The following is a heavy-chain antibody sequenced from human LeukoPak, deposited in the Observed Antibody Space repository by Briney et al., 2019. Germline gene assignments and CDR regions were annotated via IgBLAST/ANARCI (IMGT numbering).Heavy chain of an antibody. CDR1: GFTFSGSA. Sequence: PGGSLKLSCAASGFTFSGSAMHWVRQASGKGLEWVGRIRSKANSYATAYAASVKGRFTISRDDSKNTAYLQMNSLKTEDTAVYYCTILSMVRGVGGDYWGQGTLVTVSS. CDR3: TILSMVRGVGGDY. D-gene: IGHD3-10*01. J-gene: IGHJ4*02. CDR2: IRSKANSYAT. V-gene: IGHV3-73*01.